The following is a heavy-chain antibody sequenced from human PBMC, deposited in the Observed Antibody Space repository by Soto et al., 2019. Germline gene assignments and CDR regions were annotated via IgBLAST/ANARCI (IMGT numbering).Heavy chain of an antibody. V-gene: IGHV6-1*01. CDR1: GDSVSSNTAS. CDR3: AKGDNLGPKAGYAFDP. Sequence: SPTLSIPCAISGDSVSSNTASWYWIRQSPSRGLEWLGRTYFRSKWYNDYAVSVKSRLIINPDTSNNQFSLQLNSVTPEDTAVYFCAKGDNLGPKAGYAFDPWGQGIMVTVSS. J-gene: IGHJ5*02. CDR2: TYFRSKWYN. D-gene: IGHD5-12*01.